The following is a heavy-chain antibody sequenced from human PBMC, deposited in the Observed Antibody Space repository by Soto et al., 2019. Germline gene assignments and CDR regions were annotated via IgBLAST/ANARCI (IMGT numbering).Heavy chain of an antibody. V-gene: IGHV3-72*01. Sequence: GSLRLSCAASGFTFSDRYMDWVRQAPGKGLEWVGRTKNKANSYTTEYAASVKGRFTISRDDSRNSVYLQMNSLKTDDTAVYYCTIEGAYPGPDFDYWGQGTLVAVSS. D-gene: IGHD3-16*01. CDR2: TKNKANSYTT. J-gene: IGHJ4*02. CDR1: GFTFSDRY. CDR3: TIEGAYPGPDFDY.